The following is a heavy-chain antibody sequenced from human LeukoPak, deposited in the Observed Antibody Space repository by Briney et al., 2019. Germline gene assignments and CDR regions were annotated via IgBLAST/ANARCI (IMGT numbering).Heavy chain of an antibody. V-gene: IGHV4-59*08. D-gene: IGHD3-10*01. J-gene: IGHJ6*02. CDR2: IYYSGTT. CDR3: ARHQLPDYYYYGMDV. Sequence: PSETLSLTCTVSGGSISSYYWGWIRQPPGKGLEWLGYIYYSGTTNYNPSLKSRVTISVDTSKNQFSLKLSSVTAADTAVYYCARHQLPDYYYYGMDVWGQGTTVTVSS. CDR1: GGSISSYY.